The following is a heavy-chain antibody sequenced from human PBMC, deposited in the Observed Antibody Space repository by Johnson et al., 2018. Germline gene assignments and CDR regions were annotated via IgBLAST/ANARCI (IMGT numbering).Heavy chain of an antibody. CDR2: ISWSSGSV. CDR1: GFTFDDYA. V-gene: IGHV3-9*01. Sequence: VQLVESGGGLVQPGTSLRLSCAASGFTFDDYAMHWVRQAPGKGLEWVSGISWSSGSVGYADSVKGRFTISRDNAKNSLYLQMNSLRAEDTALYYCAKGYSSSSLSYFDYWGQGTLVTVSS. J-gene: IGHJ4*02. CDR3: AKGYSSSSLSYFDY. D-gene: IGHD6-6*01.